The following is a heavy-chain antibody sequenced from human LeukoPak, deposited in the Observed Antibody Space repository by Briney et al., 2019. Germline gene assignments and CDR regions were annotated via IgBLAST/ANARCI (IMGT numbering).Heavy chain of an antibody. CDR2: VYYSGST. Sequence: SQTLSLTCTVSGGSISSGGYYWSWIRQHPGKGLEWIGYVYYSGSTYYNPSLKSRVTISVDTSKNQFSLKLSSVTAADTAVYYCARDLWFGEVGYGMDVWGQGTTVTVSS. V-gene: IGHV4-31*03. CDR1: GGSISSGGYY. D-gene: IGHD3-10*01. CDR3: ARDLWFGEVGYGMDV. J-gene: IGHJ6*02.